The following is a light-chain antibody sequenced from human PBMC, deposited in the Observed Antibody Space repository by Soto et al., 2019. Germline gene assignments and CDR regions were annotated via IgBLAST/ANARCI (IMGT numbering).Light chain of an antibody. V-gene: IGLV2-14*01. J-gene: IGLJ2*01. CDR1: SSDVGAYDS. CDR3: SSYTSSYTMV. Sequence: QSVLTQPASLSGSPGQSITISCTGTSSDVGAYDSVSWYPQHPGKAPKLMIYDVNNRPSGVSNRFSGSKSGNTASLTISGLQTEDEADYYCSSYTSSYTMVFGGGTKVTVL. CDR2: DVN.